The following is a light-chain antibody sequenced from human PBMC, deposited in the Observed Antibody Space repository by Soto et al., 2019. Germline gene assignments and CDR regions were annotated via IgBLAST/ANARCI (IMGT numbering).Light chain of an antibody. CDR1: QSVSSSY. J-gene: IGKJ1*01. CDR2: GAS. V-gene: IGKV3-20*01. Sequence: EIVLTQSPGTLSLSPGERATLSCRASQSVSSSYLAWYQQKAGQAPRLLIYGASSRATGIPDRFSGSGSGTHYTLTISSLEPEDFGFYYCQQYGTSPQTFGQGTKVEVE. CDR3: QQYGTSPQT.